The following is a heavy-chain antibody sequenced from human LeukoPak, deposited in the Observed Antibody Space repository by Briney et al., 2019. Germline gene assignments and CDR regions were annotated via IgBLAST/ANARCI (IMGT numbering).Heavy chain of an antibody. J-gene: IGHJ4*02. Sequence: SETLSLTCTVSGGSISSGGYYWSWIRQHPGKGLEWIGYIYYSGSTYYNPSLKSRVTISVDTSKNQFSLKLSSVTAADTAVYYCARSAPGVVIKFFDYWGQGTLVNVSS. D-gene: IGHD3-3*01. CDR1: GGSISSGGYY. CDR2: IYYSGST. CDR3: ARSAPGVVIKFFDY. V-gene: IGHV4-31*03.